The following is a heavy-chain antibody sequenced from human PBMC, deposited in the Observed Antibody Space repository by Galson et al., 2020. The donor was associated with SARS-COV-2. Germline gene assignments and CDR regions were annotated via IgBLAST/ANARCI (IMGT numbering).Heavy chain of an antibody. CDR1: GGSISSGSYY. CDR2: IYTSVST. V-gene: IGHV4-61*09. Sequence: SQTLSLTCTVSGGSISSGSYYWSWIRQPAGTGLEWIGHIYTSVSTNYNPSLRSRVTISVDTSKNQFSLKLSSVTAADTAVYYCAREEVRSGWDAVGYVDYWGQGTLVAVSS. CDR3: AREEVRSGWDAVGYVDY. D-gene: IGHD6-19*01. J-gene: IGHJ4*02.